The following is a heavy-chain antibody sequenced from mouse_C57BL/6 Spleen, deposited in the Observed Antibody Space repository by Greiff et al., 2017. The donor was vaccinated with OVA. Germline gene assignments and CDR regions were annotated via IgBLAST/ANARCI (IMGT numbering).Heavy chain of an antibody. V-gene: IGHV1-85*01. J-gene: IGHJ2*01. D-gene: IGHD2-10*02. CDR3: ARDPYGYSFDY. CDR1: GYTFTSYD. Sequence: QVHVKQSGPELVKPGASVKLSCKASGYTFTSYDINWVKQRPGQGLEWIGWIYPRDGSTKYNEKFKGKATLTVDTSSSTAYMELHSLTSEDSAVYFCARDPYGYSFDYWGQGTTLTVSS. CDR2: IYPRDGST.